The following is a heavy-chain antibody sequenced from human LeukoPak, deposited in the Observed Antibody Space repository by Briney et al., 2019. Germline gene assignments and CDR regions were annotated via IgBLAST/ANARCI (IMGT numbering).Heavy chain of an antibody. Sequence: GGSLRLSCAAYGFIFSSYAMSWVRQAPGKGLEWVSGISGSADITDYADSVKGRITISRDNSKNTLYLQMNSLRAEDTAVYYCAKDLYYFGSGSHDYWGQGTLVTVSS. CDR3: AKDLYYFGSGSHDY. J-gene: IGHJ4*02. CDR1: GFIFSSYA. CDR2: ISGSADIT. D-gene: IGHD3-10*01. V-gene: IGHV3-23*01.